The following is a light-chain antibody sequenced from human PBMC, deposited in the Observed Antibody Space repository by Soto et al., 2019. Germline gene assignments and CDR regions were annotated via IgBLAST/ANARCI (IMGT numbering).Light chain of an antibody. CDR3: HDYDGAPPIP. CDR1: QSVSIN. CDR2: GAS. Sequence: TVLTQSPRKLPLAPLDIASLSCMASQSVSINLAWYQQKPGQAPRLLIYGASTRATGIPARFSGSGSGTDFTLTTTTLEPEDFAVYYCHDYDGAPPIPVALGTRLKI. V-gene: IGKV3-15*01. J-gene: IGKJ5*01.